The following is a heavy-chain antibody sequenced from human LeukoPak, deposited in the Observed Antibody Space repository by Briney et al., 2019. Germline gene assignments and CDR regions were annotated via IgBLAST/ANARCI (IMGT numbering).Heavy chain of an antibody. D-gene: IGHD3-22*01. CDR3: ARERDYDSSGYWSDY. CDR2: IYSGGST. CDR1: GFTVSSNY. J-gene: IGHJ4*02. Sequence: GGSLRLSCAASGFTVSSNYMSWVRQAPGKGLEWVSVIYSGGSTYYADSVKGRFTISRDNSKNTRYLQMNSLRAEDTAVYYCARERDYDSSGYWSDYWGQGTLVTVSS. V-gene: IGHV3-66*01.